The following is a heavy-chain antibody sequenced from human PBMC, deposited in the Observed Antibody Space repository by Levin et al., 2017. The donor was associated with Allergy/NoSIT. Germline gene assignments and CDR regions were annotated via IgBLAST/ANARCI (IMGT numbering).Heavy chain of an antibody. CDR2: IYDSGST. CDR3: ARAVLSVSYYYGMDV. J-gene: IGHJ6*02. V-gene: IGHV4-31*02. D-gene: IGHD1-14*01. Sequence: SQTLSLTCTVSGGSIRSGGYYWSWIRQHPGKGLEHIGYIYDSGSTYYNPSLKSRVTISVDTSKNQFSLKLSSVTAADTAVYYCARAVLSVSYYYGMDVWGQGTTVTVSS. CDR1: GGSIRSGGYY.